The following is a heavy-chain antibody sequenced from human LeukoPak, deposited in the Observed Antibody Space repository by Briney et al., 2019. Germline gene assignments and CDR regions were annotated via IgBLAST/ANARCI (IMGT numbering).Heavy chain of an antibody. J-gene: IGHJ6*02. D-gene: IGHD3-22*01. CDR3: AKGSYYYDSSGRLQEYGMDV. CDR1: GFTFDDYA. Sequence: PGGSLRLSCAASGFTFDDYAMHWVRQAPGKGLEWVSGISWNSGSIGYADSVKGRFTISRDNAKNSLYLQMNSLRAEDTALYYCAKGSYYYDSSGRLQEYGMDVWGQGTTVTVSS. CDR2: ISWNSGSI. V-gene: IGHV3-9*01.